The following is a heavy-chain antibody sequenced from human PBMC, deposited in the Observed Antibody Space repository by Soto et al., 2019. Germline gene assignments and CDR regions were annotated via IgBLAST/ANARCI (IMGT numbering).Heavy chain of an antibody. D-gene: IGHD3-3*02. Sequence: QVQLQQWGAGLLKPSETLSLTCAVYNGSFSGYYWSWVRQSPGKGLEWIGEITHSGRTNHSLSRRGRDTSSVDTSNTHFSLSMNSVTAADTGVYYFARVSCSGISSDLTRRYNCYVMDVWGQGTTVTVSS. V-gene: IGHV4-34*01. CDR1: NGSFSGYY. CDR3: ARVSCSGISSDLTRRYNCYVMDV. J-gene: IGHJ6*02. CDR2: ITHSGRT.